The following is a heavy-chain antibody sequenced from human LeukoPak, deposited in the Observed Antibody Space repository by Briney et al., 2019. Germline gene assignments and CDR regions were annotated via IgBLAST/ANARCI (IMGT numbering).Heavy chain of an antibody. CDR1: GGSFSGYY. CDR3: ARNAEYYDYVWGSYRLYNWFDP. J-gene: IGHJ5*02. CDR2: INHSGST. Sequence: PSETLSLTCAVYGGSFSGYYWSWIRQPPGKGLEWIGEINHSGSTNYNPSLKSRVTISVDTSKNQFSLKLSSVTAADTAVYYCARNAEYYDYVWGSYRLYNWFDPWGQGTLVTVSS. D-gene: IGHD3-16*02. V-gene: IGHV4-34*01.